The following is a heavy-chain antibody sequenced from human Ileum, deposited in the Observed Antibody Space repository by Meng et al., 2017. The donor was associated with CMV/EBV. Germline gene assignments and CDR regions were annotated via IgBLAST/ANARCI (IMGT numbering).Heavy chain of an antibody. CDR3: ARDLIATSYFYY. Sequence: SEPLSLTCTVSRGSISSYYWSWIRQPPGKGLEWIGYIYYSGSTNYNPYLYSRVTISVDTSTHQFSLKLSSVPAADTAVYYCARDLIATSYFYYWGQGTLVTVSS. CDR1: RGSISSYY. J-gene: IGHJ4*02. D-gene: IGHD1-26*01. V-gene: IGHV4-59*01. CDR2: IYYSGST.